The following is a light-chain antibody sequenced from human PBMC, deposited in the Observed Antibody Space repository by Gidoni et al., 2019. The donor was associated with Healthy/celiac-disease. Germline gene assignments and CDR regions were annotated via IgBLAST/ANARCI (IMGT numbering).Light chain of an antibody. Sequence: ELVLTQSPATLSLSPAERATLSCRASQSFSSYLAWYQQKPGQAPRLLIYEASNRATGIPARFSGSGSGTDFTLTISSLEPEDFAVYYCQQRSNWPRTFGQGTKVEIK. J-gene: IGKJ1*01. CDR3: QQRSNWPRT. CDR2: EAS. CDR1: QSFSSY. V-gene: IGKV3-11*01.